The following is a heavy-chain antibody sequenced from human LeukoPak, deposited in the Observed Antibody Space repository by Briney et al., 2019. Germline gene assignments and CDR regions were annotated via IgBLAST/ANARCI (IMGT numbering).Heavy chain of an antibody. CDR1: GYRFTSYW. V-gene: IGHV5-10-1*01. Sequence: GESLKISCKGSGYRFTSYWISWVRQMPGKGLEWMGRIDPSDSYTNYSPSFQGHVTISADKSISTAYLQWSSLKASDTAMYYCASLYGGSPPYDFDYWGQGTLVTVSS. CDR3: ASLYGGSPPYDFDY. J-gene: IGHJ4*02. D-gene: IGHD5-12*01. CDR2: IDPSDSYT.